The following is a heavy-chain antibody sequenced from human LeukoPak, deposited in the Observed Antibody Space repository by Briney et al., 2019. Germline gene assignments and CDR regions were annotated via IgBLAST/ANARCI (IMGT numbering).Heavy chain of an antibody. CDR3: AKNADRGAYCSGGSCYPYYYYTDV. CDR1: GFTFSSYG. Sequence: PGGSLRLSCAASGFTFSSYGMSWVRQAPGKGLEWVSAISSTGGTTYYADSVKGRFTISRDNSMNTLYLQMNSLRAEDTAIYYCAKNADRGAYCSGGSCYPYYYYTDVWGEGTTATISS. J-gene: IGHJ6*03. CDR2: ISSTGGTT. V-gene: IGHV3-23*01. D-gene: IGHD2-15*01.